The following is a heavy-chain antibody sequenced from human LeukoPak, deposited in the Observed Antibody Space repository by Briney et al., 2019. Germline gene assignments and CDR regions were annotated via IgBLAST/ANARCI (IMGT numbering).Heavy chain of an antibody. J-gene: IGHJ6*02. Sequence: PGGSLRLSCAASGFTFSSYWMSWVRQAPGTGLEWVANIKQDGSEEVYVDSVKGRFTISRDNAKNSLFLQLNTLRAEDTAVYYCARDPYSSTWSYGMDVWGQGTTVTVSS. CDR1: GFTFSSYW. CDR2: IKQDGSEE. CDR3: ARDPYSSTWSYGMDV. D-gene: IGHD6-6*01. V-gene: IGHV3-7*05.